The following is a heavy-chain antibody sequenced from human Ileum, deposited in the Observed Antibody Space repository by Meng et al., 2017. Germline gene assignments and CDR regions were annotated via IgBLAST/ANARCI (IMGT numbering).Heavy chain of an antibody. V-gene: IGHV4-4*02. D-gene: IGHD4-23*01. Sequence: QVPLPGSGPGLVKPSGTLSLTCAVSGDSISTTNWWNWVRQPPGEGLEWIGEIYHSGLVNYNLSLKSRVTLSIDKSKNQFSLKLISVTAADTGVYYCAANSGKKMHSWGQGTLVTVSS. CDR2: IYHSGLV. J-gene: IGHJ4*02. CDR1: GDSISTTNW. CDR3: AANSGKKMHS.